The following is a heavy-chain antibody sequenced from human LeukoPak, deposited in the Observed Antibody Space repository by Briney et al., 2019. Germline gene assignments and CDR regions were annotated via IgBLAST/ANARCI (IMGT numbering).Heavy chain of an antibody. CDR3: TTRRY. J-gene: IGHJ4*02. Sequence: PGGSLRLSCAASGFTFSKAWMTWVRQAPGKGLGWVGRIKSKTDGGTTDYAAPVKGRFTISRDDSRKTLYLQMNSLRSADTAVYYCTTRRYWGQGTLVTVSS. V-gene: IGHV3-15*01. CDR1: GFTFSKAW. CDR2: IKSKTDGGTT.